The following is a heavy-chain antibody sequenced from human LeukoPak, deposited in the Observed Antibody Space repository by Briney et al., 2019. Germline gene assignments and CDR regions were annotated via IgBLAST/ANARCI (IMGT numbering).Heavy chain of an antibody. Sequence: PGRSLRLSCAASGFTFDDYAMHWVRQAPGKGLEWVSGISWNSGSIGYADSVKGRFTISRDNAKNSLYLQMNSLRAEDTAVYYCATLTVASTFDYWGQGALVTVSS. CDR1: GFTFDDYA. J-gene: IGHJ4*02. CDR3: ATLTVASTFDY. CDR2: ISWNSGSI. V-gene: IGHV3-9*01. D-gene: IGHD6-19*01.